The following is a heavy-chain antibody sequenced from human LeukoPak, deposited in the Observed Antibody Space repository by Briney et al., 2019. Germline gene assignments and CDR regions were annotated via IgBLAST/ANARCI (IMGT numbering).Heavy chain of an antibody. V-gene: IGHV4-61*02. CDR3: ARMVDWFDP. D-gene: IGHD2-15*01. CDR2: MYTSGST. CDR1: GGSINSGAYY. Sequence: SETLSLTCSVSGGSINSGAYYWSWIRQPAGKGLEWIGRMYTSGSTNYNPSLKSRVTISVDKSKNQFSLKLSSVTAADTAVYYCARMVDWFDPWGQGTLVTVSS. J-gene: IGHJ5*02.